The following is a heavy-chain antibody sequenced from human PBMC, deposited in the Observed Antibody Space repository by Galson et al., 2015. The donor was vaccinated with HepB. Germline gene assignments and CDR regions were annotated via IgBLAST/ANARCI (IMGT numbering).Heavy chain of an antibody. CDR3: ARDSEQQLAYFDY. CDR1: GFIFSNYA. J-gene: IGHJ4*02. V-gene: IGHV3-30-3*01. Sequence: SLRLSCAASGFIFSNYAMHWVRQAPGKGLEWVAVISYDGSNKYYADSVKGRFTISRDNSKNTLYLQMNSLRAEDTAVYYCARDSEQQLAYFDYWGQGTLVTVSS. CDR2: ISYDGSNK. D-gene: IGHD6-13*01.